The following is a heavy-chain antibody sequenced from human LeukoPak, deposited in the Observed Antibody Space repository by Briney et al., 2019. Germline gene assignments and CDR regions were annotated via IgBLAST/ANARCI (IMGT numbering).Heavy chain of an antibody. Sequence: GESLKISFKASGXSFTSFCIGWVRQMPGRDLEWMSIIYPGDSDTRFSPSFQGRVTISADKSISTAYLQWNSLKASDTAMYYCARHLFSLVAAIEGAFDIWGQGTMVTVSS. CDR1: GXSFTSFC. V-gene: IGHV5-51*01. D-gene: IGHD5-12*01. J-gene: IGHJ3*02. CDR2: IYPGDSDT. CDR3: ARHLFSLVAAIEGAFDI.